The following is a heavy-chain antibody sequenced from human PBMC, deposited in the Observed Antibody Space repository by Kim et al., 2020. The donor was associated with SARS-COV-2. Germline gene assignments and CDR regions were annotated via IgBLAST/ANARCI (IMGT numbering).Heavy chain of an antibody. D-gene: IGHD2-2*01. CDR1: GFIFSSYA. CDR2: IWNDGNKK. V-gene: IGHV3-33*01. Sequence: GGSLRLSCAASGFIFSSYAIHWVRQAPGKGLEWVAVIWNDGNKKYYADSVKGRFTISRDNSKNTLYLQMNYLRAEDTAAYYCTREYCSSSSCTFDYWGQGALVTVSS. CDR3: TREYCSSSSCTFDY. J-gene: IGHJ4*02.